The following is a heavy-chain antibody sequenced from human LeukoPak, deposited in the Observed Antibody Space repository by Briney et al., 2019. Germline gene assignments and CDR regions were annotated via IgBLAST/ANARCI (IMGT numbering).Heavy chain of an antibody. D-gene: IGHD3-10*01. CDR1: GGSFSGYY. CDR2: INHSGST. J-gene: IGHJ5*02. CDR3: ARGQFIYGTYNWFDP. Sequence: SETLSLTCAVYGGSFSGYYWSWIRQPPGKGLEWIGEINHSGSTNYNPSLKSRVTISTDTSKNQVSLKLSSVTAADTAVYYCARGQFIYGTYNWFDPWGQGTLVTVSS. V-gene: IGHV4-34*01.